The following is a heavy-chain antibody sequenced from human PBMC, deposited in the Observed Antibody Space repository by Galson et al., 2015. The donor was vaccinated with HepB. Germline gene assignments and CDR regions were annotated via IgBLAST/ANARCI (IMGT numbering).Heavy chain of an antibody. CDR3: ARRVVVVVAATFWFDP. CDR1: GGSISSSSYY. CDR2: IYYSGST. Sequence: ETLSLTCTVSGGSISSSSYYWGWIRQPPGKGLEWIGSIYYSGSTYYNPSLKSRVTISVDTSKNQFSLKLSSVTAADTAVYYCARRVVVVVAATFWFDPWGQGTLVTVSS. V-gene: IGHV4-39*01. J-gene: IGHJ5*02. D-gene: IGHD2-15*01.